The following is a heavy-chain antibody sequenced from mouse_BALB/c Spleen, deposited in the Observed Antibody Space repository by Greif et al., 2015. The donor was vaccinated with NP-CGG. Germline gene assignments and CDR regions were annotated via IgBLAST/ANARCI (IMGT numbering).Heavy chain of an antibody. J-gene: IGHJ4*01. D-gene: IGHD2-1*01. V-gene: IGHV2-6-1*01. CDR3: ARHYYGNYYYAMDY. CDR1: GFSLTSYG. Sequence: VQLVESGPGLVAPSQSLSITCTISGFSLTSYGVHWVRQPPGKGLEWLVVIWSDGSTTYNSALKSRLSISKDNSKSQVFLKMNSLQTDDTAMYYCARHYYGNYYYAMDYWGQGTSVTVSS. CDR2: IWSDGST.